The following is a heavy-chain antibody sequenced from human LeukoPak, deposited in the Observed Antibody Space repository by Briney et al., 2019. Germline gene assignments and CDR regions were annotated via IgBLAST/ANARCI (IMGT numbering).Heavy chain of an antibody. CDR2: IIPIFGTA. Sequence: SVKVSCKASGGTLSSYAISWVRQAPAQGLEWMGGIIPIFGTANYAQKFQGRVTITTDESTSTAYMELSSLRSEDTAVYYCASGDTAMVVSYAFDIWGQGTMVTVSS. CDR3: ASGDTAMVVSYAFDI. J-gene: IGHJ3*02. D-gene: IGHD5-18*01. CDR1: GGTLSSYA. V-gene: IGHV1-69*05.